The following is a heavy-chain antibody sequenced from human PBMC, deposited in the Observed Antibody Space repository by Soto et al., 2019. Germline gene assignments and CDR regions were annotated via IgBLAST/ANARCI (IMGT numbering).Heavy chain of an antibody. D-gene: IGHD3-10*01. CDR2: SYHSGST. V-gene: IGHV4-30-2*01. CDR3: ARGPGP. CDR1: GGSISSGGYS. J-gene: IGHJ5*02. Sequence: QLQLQESGSGLVKPSQTLSLTCAVSGGSISSGGYSWSWIRQPPGKGLERIGYSYHSGSTYYNSALKRRGTISVHRSKNQFALKLSSVTAADPAVYYCARGPGPWGQGTLVTVSS.